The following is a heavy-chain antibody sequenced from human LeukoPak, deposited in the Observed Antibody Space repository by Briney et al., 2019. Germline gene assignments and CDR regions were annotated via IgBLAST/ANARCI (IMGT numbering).Heavy chain of an antibody. CDR3: ARGLSSIAARVPNWFDP. J-gene: IGHJ5*02. Sequence: PSETLSLTCTVSGGSISSGGYYWSWIRQPPGKGPEWIGYIYHSGSTYYNPSLKSRVTISVDRSKNQFSLKLSSVTAADTAVYYCARGLSSIAARVPNWFDPWGQGTLVTVSS. V-gene: IGHV4-30-2*01. CDR2: IYHSGST. D-gene: IGHD6-6*01. CDR1: GGSISSGGYY.